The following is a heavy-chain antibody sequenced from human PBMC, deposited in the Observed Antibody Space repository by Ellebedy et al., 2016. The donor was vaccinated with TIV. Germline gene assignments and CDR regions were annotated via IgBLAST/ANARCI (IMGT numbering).Heavy chain of an antibody. CDR2: IKQDGSEK. CDR1: GFTFSSYW. Sequence: GESLKISCAASGFTFSSYWMSWVRQAPGKGLEWVANIKQDGSEKYYVDSVKGRFTISRDNAKNSLYLQMNSLRAEDTAVYYCARDHGLVGAAFDYWGQGTLVTVSS. CDR3: ARDHGLVGAAFDY. J-gene: IGHJ4*02. D-gene: IGHD1-26*01. V-gene: IGHV3-7*01.